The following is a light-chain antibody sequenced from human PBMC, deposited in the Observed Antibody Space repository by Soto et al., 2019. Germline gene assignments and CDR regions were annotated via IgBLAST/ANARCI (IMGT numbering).Light chain of an antibody. V-gene: IGLV1-40*01. J-gene: IGLJ3*02. CDR1: TSNIGAGYD. Sequence: QSVMTQPPSVSGAPGQWVTMSCTGSTSNIGAGYDVHWYQQFPGTAPKLLIYGNTNRPSGVPDRFSGSKSGTSASLAITGLQAEDEADYYCQSYDSSLSAWVFGGGTKVTVL. CDR2: GNT. CDR3: QSYDSSLSAWV.